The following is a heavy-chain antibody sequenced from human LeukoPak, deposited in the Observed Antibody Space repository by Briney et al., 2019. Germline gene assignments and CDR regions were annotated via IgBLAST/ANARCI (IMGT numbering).Heavy chain of an antibody. J-gene: IGHJ4*02. D-gene: IGHD5-12*01. CDR3: AGGDSGYVGY. V-gene: IGHV4-30-4*01. CDR1: GGSISSGDYY. CDR2: IYYSGST. Sequence: SETLSLTCTVSGGSISSGDYYWSWIRQPPGKGLEWIGYIYYSGSTYYNPSLKSRVTISVDMSKNQFSLKLSSVTAADTAVYYCAGGDSGYVGYWGQGTLVTVSS.